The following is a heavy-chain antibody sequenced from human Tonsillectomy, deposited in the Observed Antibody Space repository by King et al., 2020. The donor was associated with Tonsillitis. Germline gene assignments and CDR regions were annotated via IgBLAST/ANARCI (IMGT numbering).Heavy chain of an antibody. V-gene: IGHV1-3*01. Sequence: QLVPSGAEVKKPGASVKVSCKASGYTFTSNALNWVRQAPGQRLEWMGSISADNGDTRYSQKFQGRVTITRDTSASTAYMELSSLRSEDTAVYYCARGKIAAPSRKDGDDWGQGTRVT. J-gene: IGHJ4*02. CDR3: ARGKIAAPSRKDGDD. CDR1: GYTFTSNA. D-gene: IGHD6-13*01. CDR2: ISADNGDT.